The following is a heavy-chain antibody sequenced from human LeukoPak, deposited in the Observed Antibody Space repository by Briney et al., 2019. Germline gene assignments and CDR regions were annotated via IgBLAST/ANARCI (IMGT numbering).Heavy chain of an antibody. J-gene: IGHJ6*02. Sequence: PGGSLRLSCAASGFTFSSYDMHWVRQATGKGLEWVSAIGTAGDTYYPGSVKGRFTISRENAKNSLYLQMNSLSAEDTAVYYCARDYALYDFWSGFDYYYYGMDVWGQGTTVTVSS. CDR1: GFTFSSYD. D-gene: IGHD3-3*01. V-gene: IGHV3-13*01. CDR2: IGTAGDT. CDR3: ARDYALYDFWSGFDYYYYGMDV.